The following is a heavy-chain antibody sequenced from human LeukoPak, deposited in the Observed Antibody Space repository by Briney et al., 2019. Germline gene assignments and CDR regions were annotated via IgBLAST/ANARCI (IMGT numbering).Heavy chain of an antibody. CDR3: AKESRFGDYDFGSGYWNYYYYMDV. V-gene: IGHV3-23*01. J-gene: IGHJ6*03. CDR1: GFTFSSYA. CDR2: ISGSGGST. D-gene: IGHD3-3*01. Sequence: GGSLRLSCAASGFTFSSYAMSWVRQPPGKGLEWVSAISGSGGSTYYADSVKGRFTISRDNSKNTPYLQMNSLRAEDTAVYYCAKESRFGDYDFGSGYWNYYYYMDVWGKGTTVTVSS.